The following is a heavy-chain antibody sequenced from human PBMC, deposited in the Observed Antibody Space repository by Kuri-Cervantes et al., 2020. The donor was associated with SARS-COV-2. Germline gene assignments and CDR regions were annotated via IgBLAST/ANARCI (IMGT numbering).Heavy chain of an antibody. CDR3: AREPSGDGDYYYYYGMDV. V-gene: IGHV3-30-3*01. D-gene: IGHD3-10*01. Sequence: GESLRLSCAASGFTFSSYAMHWVRQAPGKGLEWVGVISYDGSNKYYADSVKGRFTISRDNYKNTLYLQMNSLRAEDTAVYYCAREPSGDGDYYYYYGMDVWGQGTTVTVSS. J-gene: IGHJ6*02. CDR1: GFTFSSYA. CDR2: ISYDGSNK.